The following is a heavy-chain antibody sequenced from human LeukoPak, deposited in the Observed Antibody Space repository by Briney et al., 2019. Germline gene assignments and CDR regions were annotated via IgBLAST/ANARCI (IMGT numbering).Heavy chain of an antibody. CDR2: INHSGST. CDR3: ARLVTRWNYYYYYMDV. V-gene: IGHV4-34*01. J-gene: IGHJ6*03. Sequence: PSETLSLTCAVYGGSFSGYYWSWIRQPPGKGLEWIGEINHSGSTNYNPSLKSRVTISVDTSKNQFSLKLSSVTAADTAVYYCARLVTRWNYYYYYMDVWGKGTTVTISS. CDR1: GGSFSGYY. D-gene: IGHD3-16*02.